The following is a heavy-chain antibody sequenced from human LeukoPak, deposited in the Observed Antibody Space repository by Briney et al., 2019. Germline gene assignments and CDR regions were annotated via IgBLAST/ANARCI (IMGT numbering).Heavy chain of an antibody. D-gene: IGHD3-22*01. CDR1: GFTFSSYA. CDR3: VRAKEDRSGRNDAFDI. J-gene: IGHJ3*02. CDR2: ISYDGRNK. V-gene: IGHV3-30*04. Sequence: PGRSLRLSCAASGFTFSSYAMHWVRQAPGKGLEWVAVISYDGRNKYYADSVKGRFTISRDNSKNTPYVQMNSLRVEDTAVYHCVRAKEDRSGRNDAFDIWGQGTMVTVSS.